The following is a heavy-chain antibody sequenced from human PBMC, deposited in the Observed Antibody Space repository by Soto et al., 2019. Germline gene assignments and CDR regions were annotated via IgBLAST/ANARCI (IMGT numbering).Heavy chain of an antibody. CDR3: GRVNLDSYTDY. V-gene: IGHV3-21*01. J-gene: IGHJ4*02. Sequence: EVHLVESGGDLVKPGVSLRLSCAASGFTFSYLRMNWVRQATGKGLEWVASISSSSYYMYYSYSVKGRFTISRDDANNSLDLQMNSLRAQDTAVYYCGRVNLDSYTDYWGQGALVTVSS. CDR1: GFTFSYLR. D-gene: IGHD5-18*01. CDR2: ISSSSYYM.